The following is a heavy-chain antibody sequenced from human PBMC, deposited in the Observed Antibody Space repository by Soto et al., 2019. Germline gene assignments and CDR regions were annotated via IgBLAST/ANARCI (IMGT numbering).Heavy chain of an antibody. J-gene: IGHJ4*01. CDR1: GFTFIKYA. D-gene: IGHD6-19*01. Sequence: QVQLVQSGAEVKKPGASVNVSCKASGFTFIKYAMHWVRQAPGQRPERMGWINAGNGNTRYSQRWRGRVTITRDTSAGTVYMDLSSLRSEDTAVYYCARDYADIAVAGIPLLAHWGQGTLVTVSS. V-gene: IGHV1-3*01. CDR3: ARDYADIAVAGIPLLAH. CDR2: INAGNGNT.